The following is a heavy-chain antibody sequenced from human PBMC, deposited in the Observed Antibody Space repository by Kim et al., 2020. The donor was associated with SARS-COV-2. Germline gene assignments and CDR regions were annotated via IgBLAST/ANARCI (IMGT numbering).Heavy chain of an antibody. D-gene: IGHD6-13*01. CDR1: GFTFSSYS. J-gene: IGHJ6*02. Sequence: GGSLRLSCAASGFTFSSYSMNWVRQAPGKGLEWISYISSSTSTIYYADSVKGRFTISRDNAKNSLYLQMNSLRAEDTAVYYCATSAAAGRLYYYYGMDVWGQGTTVTVSS. V-gene: IGHV3-48*01. CDR2: ISSSTSTI. CDR3: ATSAAAGRLYYYYGMDV.